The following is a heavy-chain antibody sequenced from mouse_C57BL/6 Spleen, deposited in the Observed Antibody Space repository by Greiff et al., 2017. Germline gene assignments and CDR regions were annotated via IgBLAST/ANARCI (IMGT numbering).Heavy chain of an antibody. D-gene: IGHD2-12*01. CDR2: IHPSDSDT. CDR1: GYTFTSYW. Sequence: QVQLQQPGAELVKPGASVKVSCKASGYTFTSYWMHWVKQRPGQGLEWIGRIHPSDSDTNYNQKFKGKATLTVDTSSSTAYMKLSSLTSEDSAVDYCAIDSPNAYDFDYWGQGTTLTVSS. J-gene: IGHJ2*01. CDR3: AIDSPNAYDFDY. V-gene: IGHV1-74*01.